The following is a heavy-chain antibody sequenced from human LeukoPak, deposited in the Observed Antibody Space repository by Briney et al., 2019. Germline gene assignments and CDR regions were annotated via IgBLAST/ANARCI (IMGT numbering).Heavy chain of an antibody. CDR1: GYTFTNFY. Sequence: GASVKVSCKTSGYTFTNFYLHWVRQAPGQGLEWMGIINPSGTSTSYAQKFQGRVTMTRDMSTRTVYMELSSLRSEDTAVYYCARGPAAVTAPGDHWGQGTLVTVSS. V-gene: IGHV1-46*01. D-gene: IGHD2-21*02. CDR2: INPSGTST. CDR3: ARGPAAVTAPGDH. J-gene: IGHJ4*02.